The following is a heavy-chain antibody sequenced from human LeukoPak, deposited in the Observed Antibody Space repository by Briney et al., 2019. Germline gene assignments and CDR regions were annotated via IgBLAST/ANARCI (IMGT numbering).Heavy chain of an antibody. Sequence: SETLSLTCTVSGGSISSNSHYWGWTRQPPGKGLEWIGSIYYSGSTYYNPSLESRVTISVDTSKNQFSLRLSSVTAADTAAYYCARVSYYYGSSGYSLDYWGHGTLVTVSS. V-gene: IGHV4-39*07. D-gene: IGHD3-22*01. CDR2: IYYSGST. CDR3: ARVSYYYGSSGYSLDY. CDR1: GGSISSNSHY. J-gene: IGHJ4*01.